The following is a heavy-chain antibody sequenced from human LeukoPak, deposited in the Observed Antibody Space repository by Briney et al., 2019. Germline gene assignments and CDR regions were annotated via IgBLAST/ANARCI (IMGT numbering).Heavy chain of an antibody. Sequence: GESLRLSCAASGFTFSYDLHWGGRAPGRGGVGGAVITYDGSNKYYADSVKGRCPISRDNSRNTLYLQMNSLRAEDTAVYYCARCYCSGRSWGTDYFDYWGQGTLVTVSS. D-gene: IGHD2-15*01. V-gene: IGHV3-30*04. CDR1: GFTFSYD. J-gene: IGHJ4*02. CDR3: ARCYCSGRSWGTDYFDY. CDR2: ITYDGSNK.